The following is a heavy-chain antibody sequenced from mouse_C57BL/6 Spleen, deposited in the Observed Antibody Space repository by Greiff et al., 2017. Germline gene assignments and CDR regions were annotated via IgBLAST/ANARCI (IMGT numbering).Heavy chain of an antibody. CDR1: GYAFSSSW. V-gene: IGHV1-82*01. Sequence: VQLQQSGPELVKPGASVKISCKASGYAFSSSWMNWVKQRPGKGLEWIGRIYPGDGDTNYNGKFKGKATLTADKSSSTAYMQLSSLTSEDSAVYFCARGDYDRCFDYWGQGTTLTVSS. J-gene: IGHJ2*01. CDR2: IYPGDGDT. CDR3: ARGDYDRCFDY. D-gene: IGHD2-4*01.